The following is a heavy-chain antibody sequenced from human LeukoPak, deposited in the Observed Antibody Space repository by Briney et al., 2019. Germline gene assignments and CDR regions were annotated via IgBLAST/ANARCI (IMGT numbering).Heavy chain of an antibody. CDR2: INHSGST. CDR3: ARRRKEYYYGSGYFDY. CDR1: GGSFSGYY. D-gene: IGHD3-10*01. J-gene: IGHJ4*02. Sequence: SETLSLTCAVYGGSFSGYYWSWIRQPPGKGLEWIGEINHSGSTNYNPSLKSRVTISVDTSKNQFSLKLSSVTAADTAVYYCARRRKEYYYGSGYFDYWGQGTLVTVSS. V-gene: IGHV4-34*01.